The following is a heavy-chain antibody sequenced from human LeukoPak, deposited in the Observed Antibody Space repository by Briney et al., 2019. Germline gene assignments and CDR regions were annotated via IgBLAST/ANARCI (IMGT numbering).Heavy chain of an antibody. CDR3: AKDFRPGSDYYMSRGWDY. D-gene: IGHD3-3*01. J-gene: IGHJ4*02. CDR1: GFTFNHYG. Sequence: GGSLRLSCAASGFTFNHYGMSWVRQAPGKGLEWVSCISGSGGSRRYADSVKGRFTISRDNSKNTLFLQMNSLRAEDTAVYYCAKDFRPGSDYYMSRGWDYWGQGTLVTVSS. V-gene: IGHV3-23*01. CDR2: ISGSGGSR.